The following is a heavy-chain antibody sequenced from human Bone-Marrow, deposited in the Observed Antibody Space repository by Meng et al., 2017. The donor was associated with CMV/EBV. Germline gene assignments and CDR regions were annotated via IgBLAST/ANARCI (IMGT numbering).Heavy chain of an antibody. Sequence: GGSLRLSCAASGFTFSSYGMHWVRQAPGKGLEWVAVIWYDGSNKYYADSVKGRFTISRDNSKNTLYLQMNSLRAEDTAVYYCAKGVGYCSSTSCYTAADYWGQGTLVTVSS. CDR1: GFTFSSYG. CDR2: IWYDGSNK. CDR3: AKGVGYCSSTSCYTAADY. V-gene: IGHV3-33*06. J-gene: IGHJ4*02. D-gene: IGHD2-2*02.